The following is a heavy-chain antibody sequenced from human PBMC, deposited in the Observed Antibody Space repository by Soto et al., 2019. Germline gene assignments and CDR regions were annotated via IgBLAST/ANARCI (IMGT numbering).Heavy chain of an antibody. CDR1: GYSFTNYG. J-gene: IGHJ6*03. V-gene: IGHV1-18*01. Sequence: QDQLVQSGVEVKKPGASVKVSCKASGYSFTNYGITWVRQAPGPGFEWMGWISAYNGNTKYAQKLQGRVTMTTDASTSTAYFELRSLTSDDTAVYYCARDRGVAPPVAGNTHYYYYMDVWGKGATVTVSS. CDR3: ARDRGVAPPVAGNTHYYYYMDV. CDR2: ISAYNGNT. D-gene: IGHD6-19*01.